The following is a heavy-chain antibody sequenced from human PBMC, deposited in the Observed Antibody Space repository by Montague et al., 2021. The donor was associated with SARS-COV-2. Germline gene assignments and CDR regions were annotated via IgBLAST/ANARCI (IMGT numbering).Heavy chain of an antibody. CDR1: GGSISSYY. CDR3: ESGKYYDFWSGYYSHDYVSGMDV. CDR2: IHTSGST. Sequence: SETLSLTCTVSGGSISSYYWSWIRQSAGKGLEWIGRIHTSGSTDYNPSLNSRVPMSVYTSKNQFSLKLSSVTAADTAVYYCESGKYYDFWSGYYSHDYVSGMDVWGQGTTVTVSS. V-gene: IGHV4-4*07. D-gene: IGHD3-3*01. J-gene: IGHJ6*02.